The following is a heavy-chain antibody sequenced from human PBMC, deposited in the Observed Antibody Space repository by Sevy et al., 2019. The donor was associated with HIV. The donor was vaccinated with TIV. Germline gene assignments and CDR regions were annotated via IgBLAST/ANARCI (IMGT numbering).Heavy chain of an antibody. Sequence: GESLKISCAASGFTFSSYAMSWVRQAPGKGLEWVSAISGSGGSTYYADSVKGRFTISRDNSKNTLYLQMNSLRAEDTAVYYCAKALDVDIVATVYFDYWGQGTLVTVSS. CDR1: GFTFSSYA. CDR2: ISGSGGST. J-gene: IGHJ4*02. V-gene: IGHV3-23*01. D-gene: IGHD5-12*01. CDR3: AKALDVDIVATVYFDY.